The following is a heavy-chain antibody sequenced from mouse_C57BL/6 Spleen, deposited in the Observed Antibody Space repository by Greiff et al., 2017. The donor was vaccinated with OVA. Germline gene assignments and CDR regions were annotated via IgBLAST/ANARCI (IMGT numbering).Heavy chain of an antibody. D-gene: IGHD1-1*01. J-gene: IGHJ2*01. CDR2: IHPNSGST. Sequence: VQLQQPGAELVKPGASVKLSCKASGYTFTSYWMHWVKQRPGQGLEWIGMIHPNSGSTNYNEKFKSKATLTVDKSSSTAYMQLSSLTSDDSAVYYCARGYLGSSFFFDYWGQGTTLTVSS. V-gene: IGHV1-64*01. CDR3: ARGYLGSSFFFDY. CDR1: GYTFTSYW.